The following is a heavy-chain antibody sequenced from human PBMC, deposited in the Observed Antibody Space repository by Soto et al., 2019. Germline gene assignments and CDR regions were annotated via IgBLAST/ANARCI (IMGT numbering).Heavy chain of an antibody. Sequence: TLSLTCTVFGGSIGSYYWSWIRQAPGKGLEWIGHISDSGTTNYNPSLGSRVTISVDTSRKSFSLKLSSVTAADTAVYFCARDRWMSRANWFDPWGPGTLVTVSS. J-gene: IGHJ5*02. CDR1: GGSIGSYY. D-gene: IGHD2-2*03. V-gene: IGHV4-59*12. CDR2: ISDSGTT. CDR3: ARDRWMSRANWFDP.